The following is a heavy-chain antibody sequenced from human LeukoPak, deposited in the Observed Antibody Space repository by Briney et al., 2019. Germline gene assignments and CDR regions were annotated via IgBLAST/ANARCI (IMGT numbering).Heavy chain of an antibody. Sequence: SVKVSCKASGGTFSSYAISWVRQAPGQGLEWMGGIIPIFGTANYAQKFQGRVTITTDESTSTAYMELSSLRSEDTAVYYCARDQGFTIFGVPSGAFDIWGQGTMVTVSS. J-gene: IGHJ3*02. D-gene: IGHD3-3*01. V-gene: IGHV1-69*05. CDR3: ARDQGFTIFGVPSGAFDI. CDR1: GGTFSSYA. CDR2: IIPIFGTA.